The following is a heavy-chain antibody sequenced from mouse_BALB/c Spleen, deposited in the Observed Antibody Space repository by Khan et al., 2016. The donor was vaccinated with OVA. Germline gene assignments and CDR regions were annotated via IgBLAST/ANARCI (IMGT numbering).Heavy chain of an antibody. CDR2: VNTYYGDA. J-gene: IGHJ3*01. Sequence: QVQLKESGAELVRPGVSVKISCKGSGYTFTDFTMHWVKQSHAKSLEWIGVVNTYYGDATYNQKFKGKATMTVDKSSTTAYMELARLTSEDSAIXSGVVGGGGDRFAYWGQGTLVTVSA. V-gene: IGHV1S137*01. CDR1: GYTFTDFT. D-gene: IGHD1-3*01. CDR3: VVGGGGDRFAY.